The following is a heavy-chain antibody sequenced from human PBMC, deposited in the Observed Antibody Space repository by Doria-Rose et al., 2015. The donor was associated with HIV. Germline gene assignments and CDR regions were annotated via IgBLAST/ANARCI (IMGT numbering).Heavy chain of an antibody. CDR1: GVSLSSPGMG. Sequence: SGPVLVKPTETLTLTCTVSGVSLSSPGMGVSWIRQPPGKALEWLANIFSDDDRSYKTSLKSRLTISSGTSKSQVVITMTDMDPVDTATYYCARIKSSRWYHKYYFDFWGQGTLVIVSA. D-gene: IGHD6-13*01. V-gene: IGHV2-26*01. J-gene: IGHJ4*02. CDR2: IFSDDDR. CDR3: ARIKSSRWYHKYYFDF.